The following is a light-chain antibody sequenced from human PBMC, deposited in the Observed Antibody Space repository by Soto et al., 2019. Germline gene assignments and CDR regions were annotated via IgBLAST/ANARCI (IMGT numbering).Light chain of an antibody. CDR2: DAS. CDR1: QSVRNY. CDR3: QQRSNWPWT. Sequence: EIVLTQSPATLSLSPGERATLSCRASQSVRNYLAWYQQKPGQAPRLLIYDASTRATGIPGRFSGSGSGTDFTRTISSLEPEDFAVYYCQQRSNWPWTFGQGTKVEIK. V-gene: IGKV3-11*01. J-gene: IGKJ1*01.